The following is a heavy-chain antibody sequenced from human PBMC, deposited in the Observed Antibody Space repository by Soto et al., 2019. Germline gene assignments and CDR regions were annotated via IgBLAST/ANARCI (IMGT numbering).Heavy chain of an antibody. CDR2: ISYDGSNK. V-gene: IGHV3-30*18. CDR1: GFTFSSYG. J-gene: IGHJ6*02. Sequence: QVQLVESGGGVVQPGRSLRLSCAASGFTFSSYGMHWVRQAPGKGLEWVAVISYDGSNKYYADSVKGRFTISRDNSKNTLYLQMNSLRAEDTAVYYCAKDVAARLPDYYYYGMDVWGQGTTVTVSS. D-gene: IGHD6-6*01. CDR3: AKDVAARLPDYYYYGMDV.